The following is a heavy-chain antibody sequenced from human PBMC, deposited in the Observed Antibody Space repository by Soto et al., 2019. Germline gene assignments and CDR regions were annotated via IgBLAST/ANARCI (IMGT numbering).Heavy chain of an antibody. Sequence: QVTLKESGPVLVKPTETLTLTCTVSGFSLSNAKMGVSWIRQPPGKALEWLAHIFSNDEKSYTTSLKSRLTISKDTPKSQVVLTRTNIDPVDTATYYCARTVVTTMVFSRFDYWGQGTLVTVSS. CDR3: ARTVVTTMVFSRFDY. CDR1: GFSLSNAKMG. CDR2: IFSNDEK. J-gene: IGHJ4*02. V-gene: IGHV2-26*01. D-gene: IGHD5-18*01.